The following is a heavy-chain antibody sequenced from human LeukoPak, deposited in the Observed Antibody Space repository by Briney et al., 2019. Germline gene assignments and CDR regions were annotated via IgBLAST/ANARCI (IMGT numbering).Heavy chain of an antibody. CDR1: GFTFSSYE. D-gene: IGHD2-15*01. V-gene: IGHV3-48*03. J-gene: IGHJ3*02. Sequence: GGSLRLSCAASGFTFSSYEMNWVRQAPEKGLEWVSYISTSGTTIYHPDSVKGRFTISRDNAKNSLFLQMNSLRAEDTAIYYCARGGYCSGETCYKWNAFDIWGQGTTVTVSS. CDR3: ARGGYCSGETCYKWNAFDI. CDR2: ISTSGTTI.